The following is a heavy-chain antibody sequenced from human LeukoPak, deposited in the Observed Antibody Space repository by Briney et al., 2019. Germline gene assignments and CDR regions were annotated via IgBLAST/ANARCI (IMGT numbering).Heavy chain of an antibody. Sequence: GGSLRLSCAASGFTFSSHGMSWVRQAPGKGLEWVSVIYSGGGTYYADSVKGRFTISRDNSKSTLYIQMNSLRAEDTAVYYCARAKPKNMVRGLIMRRESRYYFDYWGQGTLVTVSS. J-gene: IGHJ4*02. D-gene: IGHD3-10*01. CDR3: ARAKPKNMVRGLIMRRESRYYFDY. CDR1: GFTFSSHG. CDR2: IYSGGGT. V-gene: IGHV3-53*01.